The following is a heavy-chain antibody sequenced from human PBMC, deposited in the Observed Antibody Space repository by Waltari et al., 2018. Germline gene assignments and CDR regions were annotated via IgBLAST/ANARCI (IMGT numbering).Heavy chain of an antibody. J-gene: IGHJ4*02. CDR2: SSYDGSNR. V-gene: IGHV3-30-3*01. CDR1: GFSFSDYT. CDR3: ARISTWRATISPFDY. Sequence: QVQVVESGGGVVQPGRSLRLSCAASGFSFSDYTMNWIRHTPGKGLEWVEYSSYDGSNRYYAESVKGRFTISRDNSKNTLFLQMDSLRTEDTALYYCARISTWRATISPFDYWGQGTQVTVSS. D-gene: IGHD3-3*01.